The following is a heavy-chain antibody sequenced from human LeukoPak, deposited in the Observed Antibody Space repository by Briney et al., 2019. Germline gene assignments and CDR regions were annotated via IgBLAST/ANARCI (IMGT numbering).Heavy chain of an antibody. J-gene: IGHJ2*01. CDR3: AKDQSVKGYSPRGVFDL. D-gene: IGHD6-13*01. CDR2: ISGIGGST. Sequence: HPGGSLRLSCAASGFTFSSYAMSWVRQAPGKGLEWVSAISGIGGSTYYADSVKGRSTISRDNSKNTLYLQMNSLRAEDTAVYYCAKDQSVKGYSPRGVFDLWGRGTLVTVSS. V-gene: IGHV3-23*01. CDR1: GFTFSSYA.